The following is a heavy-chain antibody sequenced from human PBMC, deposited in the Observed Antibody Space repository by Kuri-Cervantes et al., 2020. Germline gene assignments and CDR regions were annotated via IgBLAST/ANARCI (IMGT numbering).Heavy chain of an antibody. J-gene: IGHJ4*02. CDR2: IWYDGSNK. Sequence: LSLTCTVSGGSISSGGYYWSWIRQAPGKGLEWVAVIWYDGSNKYYADSVKGRFTISRDNSKNTLYLQMNSLRAEDTAVYYCARDSDSSFDYWGQGTLVTVSS. V-gene: IGHV3-33*08. CDR3: ARDSDSSFDY. CDR1: GGSISSGGYY. D-gene: IGHD5-18*01.